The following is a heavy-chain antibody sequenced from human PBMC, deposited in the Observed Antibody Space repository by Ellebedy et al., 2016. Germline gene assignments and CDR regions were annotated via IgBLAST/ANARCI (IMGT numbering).Heavy chain of an antibody. V-gene: IGHV3-15*07. CDR3: TTDPNMRPYYDFWSGYYRPKSESGFGSDY. J-gene: IGHJ4*02. CDR1: GFTFSNAW. D-gene: IGHD3-3*01. Sequence: GGSLRLSCAASGFTFSNAWMNWVRQAPGKGLEWVGRIKSKTDGGTTDYAAPVKGRFTISRDDSKNTLYLQMNSLKTEDTAVYYCTTDPNMRPYYDFWSGYYRPKSESGFGSDYWGQGTLVTVSS. CDR2: IKSKTDGGTT.